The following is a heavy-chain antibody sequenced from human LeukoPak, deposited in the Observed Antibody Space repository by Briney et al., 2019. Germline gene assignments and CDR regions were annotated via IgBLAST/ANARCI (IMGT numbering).Heavy chain of an antibody. Sequence: PSQTLSLTCAISGDSVSSNSATWNWIRQSPSRGLEWLGRTYYRSKWYNDYAVSVKGRIAINPDTSKNQFSLQLNSVTPEDTAVYYYSRARDGSPLFDYWGQGTLVTVSS. V-gene: IGHV6-1*01. D-gene: IGHD2-15*01. CDR3: SRARDGSPLFDY. CDR2: TYYRSKWYN. J-gene: IGHJ4*02. CDR1: GDSVSSNSAT.